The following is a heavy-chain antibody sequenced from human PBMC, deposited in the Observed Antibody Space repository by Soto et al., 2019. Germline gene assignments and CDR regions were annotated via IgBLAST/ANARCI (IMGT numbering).Heavy chain of an antibody. CDR2: IYWDDDK. Sequence: QITLKESGPPLVKPTQTLTLTCTFSGFSLSTSGVGVGWIRQPPGKALEWLALIYWDDDKRYSPSLKSRLTITKDTSKNQVVLTMTNMDPVDTATYYCAHKGLLWFGELSSTPFDYWGQGTLVTVSS. V-gene: IGHV2-5*02. J-gene: IGHJ4*02. D-gene: IGHD3-10*01. CDR1: GFSLSTSGVG. CDR3: AHKGLLWFGELSSTPFDY.